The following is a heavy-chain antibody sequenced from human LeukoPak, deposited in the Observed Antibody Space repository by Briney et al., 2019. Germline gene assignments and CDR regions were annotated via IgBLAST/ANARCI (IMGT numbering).Heavy chain of an antibody. Sequence: SETLSLTCTVSGGSIFSYYWSWIRQPPGKGLEWIGYIYYSGSTNYNPSLKSRVTISVDTSKNQFSLKLSSVTAADTAVYYCARTTEAHSWRTRYYDYYMDVWGKGTTVTVSS. CDR2: IYYSGST. J-gene: IGHJ6*03. CDR1: GGSIFSYY. D-gene: IGHD6-13*01. V-gene: IGHV4-59*01. CDR3: ARTTEAHSWRTRYYDYYMDV.